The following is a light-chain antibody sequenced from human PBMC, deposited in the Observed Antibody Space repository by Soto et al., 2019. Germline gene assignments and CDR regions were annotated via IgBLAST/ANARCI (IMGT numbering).Light chain of an antibody. CDR2: DAS. Sequence: DLQMTQSPSSLSASVGDRVTITCQAGQDISHYLHWYHQKPGKAPKLLIYDASNLEAGVPLRFSGSGSGTDFTLTISSLQPEDVGTYYCQQYDRLYTFGQGTKLEIK. V-gene: IGKV1-33*01. CDR1: QDISHY. CDR3: QQYDRLYT. J-gene: IGKJ2*01.